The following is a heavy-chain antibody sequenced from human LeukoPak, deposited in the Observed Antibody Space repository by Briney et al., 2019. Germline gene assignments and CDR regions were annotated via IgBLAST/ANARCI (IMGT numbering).Heavy chain of an antibody. CDR1: GFTFGDYA. V-gene: IGHV3-49*04. CDR3: TRDLRNRITIFGVVCYYMDV. Sequence: GGSLRLSCIASGFTFGDYAMSWVRQAPGKGLEWVGFIRSKAYGGTTEYAASVKGRFTISRDDSKSIAYLQMNSLKTEDTAVYYCTRDLRNRITIFGVVCYYMDVWGKGTTVTVSS. CDR2: IRSKAYGGTT. J-gene: IGHJ6*03. D-gene: IGHD3-3*01.